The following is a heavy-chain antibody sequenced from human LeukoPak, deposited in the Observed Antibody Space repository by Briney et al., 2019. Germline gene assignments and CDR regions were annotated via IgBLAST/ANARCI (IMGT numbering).Heavy chain of an antibody. Sequence: ASVKVSCKASGYTFTSYAMHWVRQAPGQRLEWMGWINAGNGNTKYSQKFQGRVTITRDTSASTAYMELSSLRSEDTAVYHCARVSGYSYGTPFDYWGQGTLVTVSS. D-gene: IGHD5-18*01. CDR2: INAGNGNT. CDR3: ARVSGYSYGTPFDY. J-gene: IGHJ4*02. CDR1: GYTFTSYA. V-gene: IGHV1-3*01.